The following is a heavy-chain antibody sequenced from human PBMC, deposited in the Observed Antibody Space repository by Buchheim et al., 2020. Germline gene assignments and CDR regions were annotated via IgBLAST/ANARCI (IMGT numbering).Heavy chain of an antibody. V-gene: IGHV3-23*01. CDR3: ARDLDWSSSWYGFDY. Sequence: EVQLLESGGGLVQPGGSLRLSCAASGYTFSSYAMSWVRQAPGQGLEWVSAISGSGGSTYYADSVKGRFTISRDNSMNTLYLQMSSLRAEDTAVYYCARDLDWSSSWYGFDYWGQGTL. J-gene: IGHJ4*02. CDR2: ISGSGGST. CDR1: GYTFSSYA. D-gene: IGHD6-13*01.